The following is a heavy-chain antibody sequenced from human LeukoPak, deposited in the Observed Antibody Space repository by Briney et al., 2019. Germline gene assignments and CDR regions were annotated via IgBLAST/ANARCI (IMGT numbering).Heavy chain of an antibody. J-gene: IGHJ4*02. CDR1: GGSISSSSYY. D-gene: IGHD3-3*01. Sequence: PSETLSLTCTVSGGSISSSSYYWGWIRQPPGKGLEWIGSIYYSGSTNYNPSLKSRVTISVDTSKNQFSLKLSSVTAADTAVYYCARHESFGVVTPLRHWGQGTLVTVSS. V-gene: IGHV4-39*01. CDR3: ARHESFGVVTPLRH. CDR2: IYYSGST.